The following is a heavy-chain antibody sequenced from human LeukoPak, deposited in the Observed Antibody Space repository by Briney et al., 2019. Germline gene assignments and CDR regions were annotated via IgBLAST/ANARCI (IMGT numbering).Heavy chain of an antibody. CDR1: GFTFDDYT. D-gene: IGHD3-22*01. V-gene: IGHV3-43*01. CDR3: AKGSSGYPRGYFDY. Sequence: GGSLRLSCAASGFTFDDYTMHWVRQAPGKGLEWVSLISWDGGSTYYADSVKGRFTISRDNSKNSLYLQMNSLRTEDTALYYCAKGSSGYPRGYFDYWGQGTLVTVSS. J-gene: IGHJ4*02. CDR2: ISWDGGST.